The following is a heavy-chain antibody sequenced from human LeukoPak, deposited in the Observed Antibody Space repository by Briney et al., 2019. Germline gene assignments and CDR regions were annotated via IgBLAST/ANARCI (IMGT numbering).Heavy chain of an antibody. Sequence: GSLRLSCAAPGFTFSSYWMSWVRQPPGKGLEWIGEIYHSGSTNYNPSLKSRVTISVDKSKNQFSLKLSSVTAADTAVYYCARDSMIDDAFDIWGQGTMVTVSS. CDR2: IYHSGST. CDR1: GFTFSSYW. D-gene: IGHD3-22*01. V-gene: IGHV4-4*02. J-gene: IGHJ3*02. CDR3: ARDSMIDDAFDI.